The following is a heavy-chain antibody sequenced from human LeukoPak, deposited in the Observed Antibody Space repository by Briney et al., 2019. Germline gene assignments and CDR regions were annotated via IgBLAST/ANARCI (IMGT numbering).Heavy chain of an antibody. V-gene: IGHV4-34*01. J-gene: IGHJ6*02. CDR2: INHSGST. CDR3: ARGVVITNYYYYYGMDV. CDR1: GGSFSGYY. D-gene: IGHD3-22*01. Sequence: PSETLSLTCAVYGGSFSGYYWSWIRQPPGKGLEWIGEINHSGSTNYNPSLKSRVTISVDTSKNQFSLKLSSVTAADTAVYYCARGVVITNYYYYYGMDVWGQGTTVTVSS.